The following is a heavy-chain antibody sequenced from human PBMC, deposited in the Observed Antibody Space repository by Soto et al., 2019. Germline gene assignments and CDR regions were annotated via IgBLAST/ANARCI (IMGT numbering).Heavy chain of an antibody. J-gene: IGHJ6*03. CDR2: MYYSGST. CDR1: GGSISGHY. V-gene: IGHV4-59*11. Sequence: QVQLQESAPGLVKPSETLSLSCSVSGGSISGHYWSWVRQTPGKGLEWIGNMYYSGSTNYNPSLKSRVTISVHTSKNHFSLRLTSVTAADTAVYYCARGPYYDLIWNYYYMDVWGKGTTVTVSS. D-gene: IGHD3-16*01. CDR3: ARGPYYDLIWNYYYMDV.